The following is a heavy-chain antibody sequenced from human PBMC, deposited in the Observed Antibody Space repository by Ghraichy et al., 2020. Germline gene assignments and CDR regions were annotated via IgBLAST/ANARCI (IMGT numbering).Heavy chain of an antibody. CDR2: INPSGGST. CDR1: GYTFASYH. V-gene: IGHV1-46*03. Sequence: ASVKVSCKASGYTFASYHIHWVRQAPGQGLEWMGIINPSGGSTSFAQRFLGRVTMTRDTSTSTVYMELSSLKSEDTAVYYCARVRIVGPTSQLELDYWGQGTLVIVSS. CDR3: ARVRIVGPTSQLELDY. J-gene: IGHJ4*02. D-gene: IGHD1-26*01.